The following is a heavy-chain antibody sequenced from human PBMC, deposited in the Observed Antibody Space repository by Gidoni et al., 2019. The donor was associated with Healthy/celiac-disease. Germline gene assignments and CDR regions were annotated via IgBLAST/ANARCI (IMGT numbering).Heavy chain of an antibody. Sequence: QLQLQESGPGLVKPSETLSLTCTVSGGSISSSSYYWGWIRQPPGKGLEWIGSIYYSGSTYYNPSLKSRVTISVDTSKNQFSLKLSSVTAADTAVYYCARHATMIVVVARHYFDYWGQGTLVTVSS. CDR2: IYYSGST. D-gene: IGHD3-22*01. J-gene: IGHJ4*02. V-gene: IGHV4-39*07. CDR3: ARHATMIVVVARHYFDY. CDR1: GGSISSSSYY.